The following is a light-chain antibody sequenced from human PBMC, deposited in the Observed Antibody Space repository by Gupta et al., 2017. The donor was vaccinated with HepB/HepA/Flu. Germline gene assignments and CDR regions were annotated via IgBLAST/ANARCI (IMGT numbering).Light chain of an antibody. CDR1: QSVSTS. CDR3: QQYGASLYS. J-gene: IGKJ2*01. V-gene: IGKV3-20*01. CDR2: GAS. Sequence: EIVLTQSPGTLSLSPGERVTLSCRASQSVSTSLAWYQHKPGQAPRLLIYGASNRATGIPDRFGGSGSGTDFSLTISRLEPEDFAVYYCQQYGASLYSFGQGTKLEIK.